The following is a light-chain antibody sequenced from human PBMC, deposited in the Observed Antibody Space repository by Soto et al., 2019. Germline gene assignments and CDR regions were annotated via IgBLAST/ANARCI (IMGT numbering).Light chain of an antibody. J-gene: IGKJ4*01. CDR3: QQYDNWPSLT. V-gene: IGKV3-15*01. CDR1: QSVSSN. CDR2: GVS. Sequence: EIVMTQSPATLSVSPGERATLACRASQSVSSNLAWYQQKPGQAPMLLIYGVSTRATGIPARFSGSGYGTEFTLTISSLQSKDLAVYHCQQYDNWPSLTFGGGTKVEIK.